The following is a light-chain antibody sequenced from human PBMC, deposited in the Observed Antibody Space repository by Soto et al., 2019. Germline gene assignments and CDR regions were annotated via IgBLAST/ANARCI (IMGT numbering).Light chain of an antibody. CDR2: KAS. Sequence: DIQMTQSPSTLSASVGDRVTITCRASQSISSWLAWYKQKPGKAPKLLIYKASSLESGVPSRFSGSGSGTEFTLTISSLQPDDFATYYCQQYHSYPYTFGQGTTLEFK. V-gene: IGKV1-5*03. J-gene: IGKJ2*01. CDR1: QSISSW. CDR3: QQYHSYPYT.